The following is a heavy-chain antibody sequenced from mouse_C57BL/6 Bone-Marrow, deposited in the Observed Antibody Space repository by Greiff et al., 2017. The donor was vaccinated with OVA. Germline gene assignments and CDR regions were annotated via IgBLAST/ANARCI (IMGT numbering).Heavy chain of an antibody. D-gene: IGHD1-1*01. J-gene: IGHJ4*01. Sequence: VQLQQSVAELVRPGASVKLSCTASGFTIKNTYMHWVKQRPEQGLEWIGRIDPANDNTKYAPKFQGKATMTADTSSNTAYLQLSSLSSEDTAVYCCARGSFGSSFYAMDYWGQGTTVTVSS. CDR1: GFTIKNTY. V-gene: IGHV14-3*01. CDR2: IDPANDNT. CDR3: ARGSFGSSFYAMDY.